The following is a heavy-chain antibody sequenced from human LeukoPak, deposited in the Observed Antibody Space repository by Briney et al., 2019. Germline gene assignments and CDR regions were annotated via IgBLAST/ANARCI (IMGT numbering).Heavy chain of an antibody. CDR1: GGSFSGYY. J-gene: IGHJ5*02. CDR2: INHSGST. CDR3: ARVGNYCSSTSCYRGWFDP. V-gene: IGHV4-34*01. D-gene: IGHD2-2*01. Sequence: PSETLSLTCAVYGGSFSGYYWSWIRQPPGKGLEWIGEINHSGSTNYKPSLKSRVTISVDTSKSQFSLKLSSVTAADTAVYYCARVGNYCSSTSCYRGWFDPWGQGTLVTVSS.